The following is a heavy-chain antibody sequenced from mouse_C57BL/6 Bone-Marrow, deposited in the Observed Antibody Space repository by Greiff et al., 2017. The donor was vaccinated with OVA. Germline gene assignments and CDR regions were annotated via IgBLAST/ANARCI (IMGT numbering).Heavy chain of an antibody. CDR1: GFTFSDYY. CDR3: ARDPIRYGSSYWYFDV. V-gene: IGHV5-16*01. J-gene: IGHJ1*03. CDR2: INYDGSST. D-gene: IGHD1-1*01. Sequence: VQLKESEGGLVQPGSSMKLSCTASGFTFSDYYMAWVRQVPEKGLEWVANINYDGSSTYYLDSLKSRFIISRDNAKNILYLQMSSLKSEDTATYYCARDPIRYGSSYWYFDVWGTGTTVTVSS.